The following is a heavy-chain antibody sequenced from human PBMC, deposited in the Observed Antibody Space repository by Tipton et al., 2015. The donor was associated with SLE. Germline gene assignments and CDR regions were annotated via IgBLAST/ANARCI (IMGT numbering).Heavy chain of an antibody. CDR1: GFTFDDYA. Sequence: RSLRLSCAASGFTFDDYAMHWVRQAPGKGLEWVSGISWNSGSIGYADSVKGRFTISRDNAKNSLYLQMNSLRAEDTAVYYCAKDSYDSSGYQGYYYYYYMDVWGKGTTVTVSS. J-gene: IGHJ6*03. V-gene: IGHV3-9*01. CDR2: ISWNSGSI. CDR3: AKDSYDSSGYQGYYYYYYMDV. D-gene: IGHD3-22*01.